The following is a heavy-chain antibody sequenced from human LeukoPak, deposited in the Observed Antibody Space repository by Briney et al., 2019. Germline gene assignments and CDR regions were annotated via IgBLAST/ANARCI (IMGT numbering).Heavy chain of an antibody. CDR1: GYSISSGHH. CDR3: ARHHLYDSSGDGRYYFDY. Sequence: SETLSLTCGVSGYSISSGHHWGWIRQPTGKGLEWIGSMSHSGSTYYNPSLKSRVTISVDTSKNQFSVKLSSVTAADTAVYYCARHHLYDSSGDGRYYFDYWGQGTLVTVSS. CDR2: MSHSGST. J-gene: IGHJ4*02. D-gene: IGHD3-22*01. V-gene: IGHV4-38-2*01.